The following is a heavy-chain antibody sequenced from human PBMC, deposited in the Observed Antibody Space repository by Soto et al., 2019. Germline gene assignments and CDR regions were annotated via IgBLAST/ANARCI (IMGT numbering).Heavy chain of an antibody. J-gene: IGHJ6*02. Sequence: SVKVSCKASGGTFSSYAISWVRQALGQGLEWMGGIIPIFGTANYAQKFQGRVTITADKSTSTAYMELSSLRSEDTAVYYCARASIAAAVLDYYYYYGMDVWGQGTTVTVSS. D-gene: IGHD6-13*01. CDR1: GGTFSSYA. V-gene: IGHV1-69*06. CDR3: ARASIAAAVLDYYYYYGMDV. CDR2: IIPIFGTA.